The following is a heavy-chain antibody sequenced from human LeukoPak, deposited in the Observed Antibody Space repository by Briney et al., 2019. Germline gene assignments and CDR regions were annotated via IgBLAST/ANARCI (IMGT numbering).Heavy chain of an antibody. D-gene: IGHD3-16*02. CDR1: GGSISSYY. CDR3: ARGVVWGSYRHFDY. CDR2: IYYSGST. V-gene: IGHV4-59*01. J-gene: IGHJ4*02. Sequence: PSETLSLTCTVSGGSISSYYWSWIRQPPGKGLEWIGYIYYSGSTNYNPSLKSRVTISVDTSKNQFSLKLSSVTAADTAVYYCARGVVWGSYRHFDYWGQGTLVTVSP.